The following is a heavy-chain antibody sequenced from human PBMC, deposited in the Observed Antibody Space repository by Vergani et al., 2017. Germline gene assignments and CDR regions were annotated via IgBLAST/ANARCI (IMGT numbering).Heavy chain of an antibody. D-gene: IGHD3-10*01. J-gene: IGHJ3*02. V-gene: IGHV1-24*01. CDR2: FDPEDGEK. CDR3: AREYQMTMVRRVIIPHPMLDDSFDI. CDR1: GYTLTELS. Sequence: QVQLVQSGAEVKKPGASVKVSCKVSGYTLTELSMHWVRQAPGKGLEWLGGFDPEDGEKIYAQKFQGRVTMTWDTSTDTAYRKLSSLRSESAAVYYCAREYQMTMVRRVIIPHPMLDDSFDIWGQGTMVTVSS.